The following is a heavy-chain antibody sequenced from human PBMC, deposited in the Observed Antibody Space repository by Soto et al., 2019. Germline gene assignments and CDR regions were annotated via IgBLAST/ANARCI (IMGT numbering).Heavy chain of an antibody. J-gene: IGHJ4*02. D-gene: IGHD6-19*01. CDR2: INHSGST. CDR1: GGSFSGYY. Sequence: QVQLQQWGAGLLKPSETLSLTCAVYGGSFSGYYWSWIRQPPGKVLEWIGEINHSGSTNYNPSLKSRVTISVDTSKNQFSLKLSSVTAADTAVYYCARGRGPRSGWYNYWGQGTLVTVSS. V-gene: IGHV4-34*01. CDR3: ARGRGPRSGWYNY.